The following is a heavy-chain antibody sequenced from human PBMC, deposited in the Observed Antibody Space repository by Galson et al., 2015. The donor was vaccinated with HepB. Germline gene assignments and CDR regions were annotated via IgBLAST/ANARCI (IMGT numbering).Heavy chain of an antibody. D-gene: IGHD2-2*01. CDR1: GFRFSNYW. V-gene: IGHV3-7*03. CDR3: ARDRCTSTSCFFDY. J-gene: IGHJ4*02. CDR2: IKQDGSEK. Sequence: SLRLSCAASGFRFSNYWMSWVRQAPGKGLEWVANIKQDGSEKYYVDSVKGRFTISRDNAKNSLYLQMNSLRAEDTAVYYCARDRCTSTSCFFDYWGQGTLVTVSS.